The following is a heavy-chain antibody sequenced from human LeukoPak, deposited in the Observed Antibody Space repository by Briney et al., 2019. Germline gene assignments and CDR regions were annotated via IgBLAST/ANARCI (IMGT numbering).Heavy chain of an antibody. CDR2: IYYSGST. CDR3: AIGDSSGYYGGYFDY. V-gene: IGHV4-39*01. D-gene: IGHD3-22*01. CDR1: GGSISSSIYY. Sequence: PSETLSLTCTVSGGSISSSIYYWGWIRQPPGKGLEWIGSIYYSGSTYYNPSLKSRVTISVDTSKNQFSLKLSSVTAADTAVYYCAIGDSSGYYGGYFDYWGQGTLVTVSS. J-gene: IGHJ4*02.